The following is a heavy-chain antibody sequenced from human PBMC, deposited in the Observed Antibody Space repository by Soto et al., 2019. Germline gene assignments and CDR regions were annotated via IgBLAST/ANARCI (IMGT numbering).Heavy chain of an antibody. J-gene: IGHJ6*02. CDR2: ISGSGGST. V-gene: IGHV3-23*01. D-gene: IGHD3-3*01. Sequence: GGSLRLSCAASGFTFSSYAMSWVRQAPGKGLEWVSAISGSGGSTYYADSVKGRFTISRDNSKNTLYLQMNSLRAEDTAVYYCAKDGAAFVLRFDYGMDVWGQGTTVTVSS. CDR1: GFTFSSYA. CDR3: AKDGAAFVLRFDYGMDV.